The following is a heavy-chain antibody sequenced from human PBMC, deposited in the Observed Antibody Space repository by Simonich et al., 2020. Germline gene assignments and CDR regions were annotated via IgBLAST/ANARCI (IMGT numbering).Heavy chain of an antibody. CDR3: ARDYSNYDAFDI. CDR1: GFTFSSYW. CDR2: IKSDGSST. Sequence: EVQLVESGGGLVQPGGSLRLSCAASGFTFSSYWMHWVRQAPGKGRGGVSRIKSDGSSTSNADSVKGRFTISRDNAKNTLYLQMNSLRAEDTAVYYCARDYSNYDAFDIWGQGTMVTVSS. J-gene: IGHJ3*02. D-gene: IGHD4-4*01. V-gene: IGHV3-74*01.